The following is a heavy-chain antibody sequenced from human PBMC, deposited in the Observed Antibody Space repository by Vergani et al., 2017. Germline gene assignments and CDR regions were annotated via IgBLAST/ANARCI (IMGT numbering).Heavy chain of an antibody. CDR1: GFTFSSYS. V-gene: IGHV3-21*01. D-gene: IGHD6-19*01. Sequence: EVQLVESGGGLVQPGGSLRLSCAASGFTFSSYSMNWVRQAPGKGLEWVSSISSSSSYIYYADSVKGRFTISRDNAKNSLYLQMNSLRAEDTAVYYCARDIGSGWTPSDNDAFDIWGQGTMVTVSS. CDR2: ISSSSSYI. CDR3: ARDIGSGWTPSDNDAFDI. J-gene: IGHJ3*02.